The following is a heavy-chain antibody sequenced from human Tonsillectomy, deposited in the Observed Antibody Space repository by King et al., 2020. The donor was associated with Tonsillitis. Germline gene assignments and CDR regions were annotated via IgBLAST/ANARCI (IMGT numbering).Heavy chain of an antibody. Sequence: TLKESGPTVVKPTQTLTLTCTFSGVSLTTIGVGVGWIRQPPGKALEWLALIHWNDSKRYRTTLKNRLTITKNSAKSQVVLTMNNMAPVDTATYYCAHCALNGDPSYYCDHWGRGTLVTVTS. CDR3: AHCALNGDPSYYCDH. J-gene: IGHJ4*02. V-gene: IGHV2-5*01. CDR1: GVSLTTIGVG. D-gene: IGHD3-9*01. CDR2: IHWNDSK.